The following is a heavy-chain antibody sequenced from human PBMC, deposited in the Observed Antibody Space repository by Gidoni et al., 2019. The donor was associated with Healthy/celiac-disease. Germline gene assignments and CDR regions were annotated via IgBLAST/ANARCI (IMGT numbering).Heavy chain of an antibody. CDR2: IYTSGST. CDR3: ASEHV. V-gene: IGHV4-61*02. CDR1: GGSIRRGSYY. J-gene: IGHJ4*02. Sequence: QVQLQESGPGLVKPSQTLSLPCTVSGGSIRRGSYYWSWIRQPAGKGLEWIGRIYTSGSTNYNPSLKSRVTISVDTSKNQFSLKLSSVTAADTAVYYCASEHVWGQGTLVTVSS.